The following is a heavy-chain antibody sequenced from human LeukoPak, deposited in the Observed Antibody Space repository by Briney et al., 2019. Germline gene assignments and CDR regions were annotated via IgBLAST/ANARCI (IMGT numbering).Heavy chain of an antibody. V-gene: IGHV3-30-3*01. D-gene: IGHD3-22*01. Sequence: GGSLRLSCAASTFTFSSYVMHWVRQAPGKGLEWVAVISSDGTNKYYADSVKGRFTISRDNAKNSLYLQMNSLRAEDTAVYYCARENYYYDSSGYWYYFDYWGQGTLVTVSS. CDR3: ARENYYYDSSGYWYYFDY. CDR2: ISSDGTNK. J-gene: IGHJ4*02. CDR1: TFTFSSYV.